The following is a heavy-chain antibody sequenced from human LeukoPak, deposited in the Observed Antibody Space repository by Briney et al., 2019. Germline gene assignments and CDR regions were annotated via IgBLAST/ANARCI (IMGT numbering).Heavy chain of an antibody. CDR2: IKQDGSEK. CDR3: ARGHWLDSFDY. D-gene: IGHD6-19*01. CDR1: GFTFSRYW. Sequence: GGSLRLSCASSGFTFSRYWMSWVRQAPGKGLEWVANIKQDGSEKYYVDSVKDRFTISRDNANNSLYLQMNSLRAEDTAVYYCARGHWLDSFDYWGQGTLVTVSS. V-gene: IGHV3-7*01. J-gene: IGHJ4*02.